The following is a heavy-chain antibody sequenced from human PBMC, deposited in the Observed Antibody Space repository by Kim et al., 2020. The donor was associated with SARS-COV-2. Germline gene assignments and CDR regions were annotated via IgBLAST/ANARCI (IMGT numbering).Heavy chain of an antibody. Sequence: GGSLRLSCVASGFNFGTFDMSWVRQAPGKGLKWVSVIKGQGDSTYYAESVKGRFTVSRDSARNTLYLQMNSLRSDDTAIYYCVKGAWLDYWGPGTLVTVS. CDR3: VKGAWLDY. D-gene: IGHD5-12*01. CDR2: IKGQGDST. CDR1: GFNFGTFD. V-gene: IGHV3-23*01. J-gene: IGHJ4*02.